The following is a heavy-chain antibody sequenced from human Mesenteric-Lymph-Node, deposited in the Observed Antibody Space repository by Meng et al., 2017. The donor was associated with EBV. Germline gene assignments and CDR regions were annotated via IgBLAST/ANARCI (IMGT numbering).Heavy chain of an antibody. CDR3: ARATSYDLWFGELPPPYFFDS. CDR1: SPSITNRDYY. Sequence: HLPLQASGPGLVKPSDPLSLTCTVSSPSITNRDYYWAWLRQPPGKGLEWIGTISYSGTTYYNPSLMSRLTISIDTSRNHFSMKLTSVTAADTAFYYCARATSYDLWFGELPPPYFFDSWAQGTLVTVSS. V-gene: IGHV4-39*07. D-gene: IGHD3-10*01. CDR2: ISYSGTT. J-gene: IGHJ4*02.